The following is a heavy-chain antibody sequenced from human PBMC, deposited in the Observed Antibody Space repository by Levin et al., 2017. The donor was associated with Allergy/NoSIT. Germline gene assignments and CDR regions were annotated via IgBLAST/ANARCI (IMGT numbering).Heavy chain of an antibody. Sequence: GASVKVSCKASGYTFTSYGISWVRQAPGQGLEWMGWISAYNGNTNYAQKLQGRVTMTTDTSTSTAYMELRSLRSDDTAVYYCARGSNDYGSLGAFDIWGQGTMVTVSS. CDR2: ISAYNGNT. V-gene: IGHV1-18*01. CDR3: ARGSNDYGSLGAFDI. D-gene: IGHD4-17*01. CDR1: GYTFTSYG. J-gene: IGHJ3*02.